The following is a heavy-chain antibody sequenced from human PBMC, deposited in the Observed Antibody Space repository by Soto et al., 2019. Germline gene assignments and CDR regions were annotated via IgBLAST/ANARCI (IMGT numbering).Heavy chain of an antibody. CDR3: ARDLGELWLVSMKVYYYYGRDV. V-gene: IGHV3-23*01. CDR2: ISGSGGST. CDR1: GFTFSSYA. D-gene: IGHD6-19*01. Sequence: GGSLRLSCAASGFTFSSYAMSWVRQAPGKGLEWVSAISGSGGSTYYADSVKGRFTISRDNSKDTLYLQMNSLRAEDTAVYYCARDLGELWLVSMKVYYYYGRDVGGKGTRVTAPS. J-gene: IGHJ6*04.